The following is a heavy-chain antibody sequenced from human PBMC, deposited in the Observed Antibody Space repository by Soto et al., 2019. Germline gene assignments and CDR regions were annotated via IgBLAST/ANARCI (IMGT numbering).Heavy chain of an antibody. CDR1: GFTVSSYA. V-gene: IGHV3-23*01. D-gene: IGHD4-4*01. Sequence: ARSLRLSCPASGFTVSSYAKSCVRQPHWKGLEWVSVISGSGGITYYADSVKGRFTLSRDNAKITLYLQMNSLRAEDTAVYYFAKDVAVTTTFFDCWGQGALVTVSS. CDR3: AKDVAVTTTFFDC. J-gene: IGHJ4*02. CDR2: ISGSGGIT.